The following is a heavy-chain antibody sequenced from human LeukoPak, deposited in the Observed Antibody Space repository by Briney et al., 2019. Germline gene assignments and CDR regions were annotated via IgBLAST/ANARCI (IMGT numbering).Heavy chain of an antibody. Sequence: PSETLSLTCAVYGGSFSGYYWSWIRQPPAKGLEWIGEINHSGSTNYNPSLKSRVTISVDTSKNQFSLKLSSVTAADTAVYYCARGPHIVVVVAARRNAGLDPWGQGTLVTVSS. CDR3: ARGPHIVVVVAARRNAGLDP. CDR1: GGSFSGYY. CDR2: INHSGST. D-gene: IGHD2-15*01. J-gene: IGHJ5*02. V-gene: IGHV4-34*01.